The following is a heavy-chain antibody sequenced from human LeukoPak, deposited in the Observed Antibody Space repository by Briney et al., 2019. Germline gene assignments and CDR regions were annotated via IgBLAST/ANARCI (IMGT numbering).Heavy chain of an antibody. D-gene: IGHD3-22*01. CDR3: AKDLRVVKAPDYFVY. CDR1: GFTFSSYA. CDR2: ISGSGGST. Sequence: GGSLRLSCAASGFTFSSYAMSWVRQAPGKGLEWVSAISGSGGSTYYADSVKGRFTISRDNSKNTLYLQMNSLRAEDTAVYYCAKDLRVVKAPDYFVYWGQGTLVTVSS. V-gene: IGHV3-23*01. J-gene: IGHJ4*02.